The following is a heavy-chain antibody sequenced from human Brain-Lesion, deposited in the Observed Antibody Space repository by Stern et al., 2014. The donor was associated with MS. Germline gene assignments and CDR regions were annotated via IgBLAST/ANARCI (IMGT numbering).Heavy chain of an antibody. Sequence: QVQLVQSGAEVKKPGASVKVSCKASGYTFTGYYMHWVRQAPGQGLEWMGWINPQSGGTNSAQKFQGRVTLTRDTSLNNAHNAPSRLRSDDTAVYYCATYYYDSTGYNDFWGQGTLVTVSS. CDR3: ATYYYDSTGYNDF. D-gene: IGHD3-22*01. CDR2: INPQSGGT. J-gene: IGHJ4*02. V-gene: IGHV1-2*02. CDR1: GYTFTGYY.